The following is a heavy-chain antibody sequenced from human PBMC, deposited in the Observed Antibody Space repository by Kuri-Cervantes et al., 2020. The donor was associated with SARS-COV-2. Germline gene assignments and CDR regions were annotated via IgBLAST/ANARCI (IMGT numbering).Heavy chain of an antibody. V-gene: IGHV1-18*01. CDR2: ISAYNGNT. J-gene: IGHJ4*02. CDR3: ARDITIFGVVPFDY. D-gene: IGHD3-3*01. CDR1: GYTFTSYG. Sequence: ASVKVSCKASGYTFTSYGISWVRQAPGQGLEWMGWISAYNGNTNYAQKLQGRVTMTTDTSTSTAYMELRSLRSDDTAVYYCARDITIFGVVPFDYWGQGTPVTVSS.